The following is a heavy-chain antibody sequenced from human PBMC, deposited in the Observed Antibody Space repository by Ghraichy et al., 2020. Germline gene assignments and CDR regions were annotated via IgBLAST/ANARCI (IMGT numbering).Heavy chain of an antibody. Sequence: ASVKVSCKASGYTFTGYYMHWVRQAPGQGLEWMGWINPNSGGTNYAQKFQGWVTMTRDTSISTAYMELSRLRSDDTAVYYCASGGGLSLYSYYGMDVWGQGTTVTVSS. CDR1: GYTFTGYY. J-gene: IGHJ6*02. CDR3: ASGGGLSLYSYYGMDV. V-gene: IGHV1-2*04. CDR2: INPNSGGT. D-gene: IGHD3-10*01.